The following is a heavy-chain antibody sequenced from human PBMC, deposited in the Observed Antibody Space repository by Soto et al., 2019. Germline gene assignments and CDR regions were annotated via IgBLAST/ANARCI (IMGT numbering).Heavy chain of an antibody. V-gene: IGHV3-23*01. CDR3: ARAIAVAGTPYYYYYMDV. CDR1: GFTFSSYA. CDR2: ISGSGGST. Sequence: GGSLRLSCAASGFTFSSYAMSWVRQAPGKGLEWVSAISGSGGSTYYADSVKGRFTISRDNSKNTLYLQMNSLRAEDTAVYYCARAIAVAGTPYYYYYMDVWGKGTTVTVSS. D-gene: IGHD6-19*01. J-gene: IGHJ6*03.